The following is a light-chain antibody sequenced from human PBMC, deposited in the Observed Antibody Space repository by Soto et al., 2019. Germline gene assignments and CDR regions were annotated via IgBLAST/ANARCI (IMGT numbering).Light chain of an antibody. CDR1: QSVSSSY. Sequence: EIVLTQSPGTLSLSPGERATLSCRASQSVSSSYLAWYQQKPGQAPRLLIYGASSRATGIPDRFSGSGSGTDFTRTISRLETEDLAVYYCQSRDTFGQGTKQESK. CDR3: QSRDT. J-gene: IGKJ2*01. CDR2: GAS. V-gene: IGKV3-20*01.